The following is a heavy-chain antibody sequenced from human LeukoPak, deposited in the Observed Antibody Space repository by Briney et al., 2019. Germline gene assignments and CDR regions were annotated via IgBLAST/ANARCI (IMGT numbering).Heavy chain of an antibody. CDR1: GFTFSSYA. J-gene: IGHJ5*02. CDR3: ARTLRIARWFDP. Sequence: GGSLRLSCAASGFTFSSYAMHWVRQAPGKGLEWVAVISYDGSNKYYADSVKGRFTISRDNSKNTLYLQMNSLRAEDTAVYYCARTLRIARWFDPWGQGTLVTVSS. D-gene: IGHD2-21*01. CDR2: ISYDGSNK. V-gene: IGHV3-30-3*01.